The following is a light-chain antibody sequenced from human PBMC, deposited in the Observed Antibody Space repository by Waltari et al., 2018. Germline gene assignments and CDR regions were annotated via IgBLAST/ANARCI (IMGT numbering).Light chain of an antibody. V-gene: IGKV4-1*01. J-gene: IGKJ1*01. CDR3: QQYYRSRT. CDR1: QSVLYNSNDKNY. CDR2: WAS. Sequence: DIVMTQSPDSLAVSLGERATINCQSSQSVLYNSNDKNYLAWYQQKPGQPPKLLIYWASTRESGVPDRFSGSGSGTDFTLTIISLQAEDVAVYYCQQYYRSRTFGQGTKVEIK.